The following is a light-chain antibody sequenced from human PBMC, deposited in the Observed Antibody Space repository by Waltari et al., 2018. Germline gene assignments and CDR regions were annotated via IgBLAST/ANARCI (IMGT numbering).Light chain of an antibody. V-gene: IGLV1-47*02. CDR2: SNN. CDR1: RSNIGNNY. Sequence: QSVLTQPPSASGHPGQRVTISCSGSRSNIGNNYLSWYQQLPGTAPKLLIYSNNQRPSGVPDRFSGSKSGTSASLAISGLRSEDEADYYCAAWDDSLSGRVFGGGTKVTVL. J-gene: IGLJ3*02. CDR3: AAWDDSLSGRV.